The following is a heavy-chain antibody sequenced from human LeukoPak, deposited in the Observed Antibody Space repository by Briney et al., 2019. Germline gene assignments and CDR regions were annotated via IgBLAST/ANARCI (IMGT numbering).Heavy chain of an antibody. D-gene: IGHD5-24*01. CDR1: GFIFSTYV. CDR2: IGDSGRVT. J-gene: IGHJ4*02. Sequence: GSLRLSCAASGFIFSTYVMSWVRQAPGKGLEWVSSIGDSGRVTYYADSVKGHFTISRDNSKNTLFLQMNSLRVADTAMYFCAKGISADGYNFERGADYWGQGTLVTVSS. V-gene: IGHV3-23*01. CDR3: AKGISADGYNFERGADY.